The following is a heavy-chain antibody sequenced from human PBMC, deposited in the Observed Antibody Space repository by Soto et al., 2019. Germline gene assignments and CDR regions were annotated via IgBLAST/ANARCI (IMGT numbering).Heavy chain of an antibody. CDR2: ITSNGGNT. V-gene: IGHV3-64*01. Sequence: GGSLRLSCAASGFTFSSYAMHWVRQAPGKGLEYVSAITSNGGNTDYASSVKGRFTISRDNSKKSLYLQMNSLRAEDMAVYYCARDGLRYFDWRPGTPYYYGMDVWGQGTTVTVSS. J-gene: IGHJ6*02. CDR1: GFTFSSYA. CDR3: ARDGLRYFDWRPGTPYYYGMDV. D-gene: IGHD3-9*01.